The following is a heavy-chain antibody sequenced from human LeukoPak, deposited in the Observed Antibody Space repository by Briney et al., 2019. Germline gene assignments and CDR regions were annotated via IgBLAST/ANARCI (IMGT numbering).Heavy chain of an antibody. CDR2: SGGTT. J-gene: IGHJ4*02. CDR1: GFTVSGNY. Sequence: GGSLRLSCAVSGFTVSGNYMSWVRQAPGKGLEWVSLSGGTTYYADSVKGRFTISRDNSKNTLYLQMNSLRAEDTAVYYCARRAGGYSHPYDNWGQGILVTVSS. CDR3: ARRAGGYSHPYDN. V-gene: IGHV3-53*01. D-gene: IGHD4-23*01.